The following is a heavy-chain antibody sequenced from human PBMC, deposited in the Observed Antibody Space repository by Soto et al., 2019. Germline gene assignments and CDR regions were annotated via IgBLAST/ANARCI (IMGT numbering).Heavy chain of an antibody. J-gene: IGHJ4*02. CDR1: GFTFSSYA. D-gene: IGHD6-13*01. Sequence: GGSLRLSCAASGFTFSSYAMSWVRQAPGKGLEWVSAISGSGGSTYYADSVKGRFTISRDNSKNTLYLQMNSLRAEDTAVYYCAKGNPQGYSSSWVEIWGFDYWGQGTLVTVSS. CDR3: AKGNPQGYSSSWVEIWGFDY. CDR2: ISGSGGST. V-gene: IGHV3-23*01.